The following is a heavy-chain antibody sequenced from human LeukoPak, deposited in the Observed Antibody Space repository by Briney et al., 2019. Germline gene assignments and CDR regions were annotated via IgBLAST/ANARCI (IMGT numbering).Heavy chain of an antibody. Sequence: PSQTLSLTCTVSGGSISSGSYYWSWIRQPAEKGLEWIGRIYTSGSTNYNPSLKSRVTISVDTSKNQFSLKLSSVTAADTAVYYCARDTSDFWSGYFDPWGQGTLVTVSS. V-gene: IGHV4-61*02. CDR2: IYTSGST. J-gene: IGHJ5*02. CDR1: GGSISSGSYY. D-gene: IGHD3-3*01. CDR3: ARDTSDFWSGYFDP.